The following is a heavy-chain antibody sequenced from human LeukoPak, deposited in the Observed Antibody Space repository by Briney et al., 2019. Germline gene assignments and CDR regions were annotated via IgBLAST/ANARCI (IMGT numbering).Heavy chain of an antibody. CDR1: GFSFSTYA. Sequence: GGSLRLSCAASGFSFSTYAMSWVRQAPGKGLEWVSPVSDTGGRTYYVDSVRGRFTIPRDNSKNTLYLQMNSLRVEDTAVYYCAKSTTYDFWTGFSFDFWGQGALVTVSS. CDR3: AKSTTYDFWTGFSFDF. CDR2: VSDTGGRT. V-gene: IGHV3-23*01. D-gene: IGHD3-3*01. J-gene: IGHJ4*02.